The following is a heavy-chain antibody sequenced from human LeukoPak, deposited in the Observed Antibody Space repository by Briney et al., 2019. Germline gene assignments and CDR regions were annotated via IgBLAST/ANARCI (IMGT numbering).Heavy chain of an antibody. Sequence: GASVKVSCKASGGTFSSYAISWVRQAPGQGLEWMGGIIPIFGTANYAQKFQGRVTITTDESTSTAYMELSSLRSEDTAAYYCARSLREPGYCSSTSCYYYYYYYMDVWGKGTTVTVSS. CDR2: IIPIFGTA. CDR1: GGTFSSYA. CDR3: ARSLREPGYCSSTSCYYYYYYYMDV. D-gene: IGHD2-2*01. V-gene: IGHV1-69*05. J-gene: IGHJ6*03.